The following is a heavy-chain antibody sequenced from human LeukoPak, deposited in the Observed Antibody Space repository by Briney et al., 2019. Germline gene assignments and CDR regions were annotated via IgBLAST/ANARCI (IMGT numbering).Heavy chain of an antibody. J-gene: IGHJ4*02. CDR1: GFTVSRNY. CDR3: ARDRKVGATQDY. CDR2: IYSGGST. D-gene: IGHD1-26*01. V-gene: IGHV3-53*01. Sequence: GGSLRLSCAASGFTVSRNYMSWVRQAPGKGLEWVSVIYSGGSTYYADSVKGRFTISRDNSKNTLYLQMNSLRAEDTAVYYCARDRKVGATQDYWGQGTLVTVSS.